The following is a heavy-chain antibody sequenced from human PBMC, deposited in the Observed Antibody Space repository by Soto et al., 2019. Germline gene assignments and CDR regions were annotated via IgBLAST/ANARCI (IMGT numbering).Heavy chain of an antibody. CDR3: ARDAHYYYSGYASLGY. Sequence: QVQLVESGGGVVQPGRSLRLSCAASGFTFSSYGMHWVRQAPGKGLEWAAVIWYDGSNKYYADSVKGRFTISRDNSKNTLYLQMNSLRAEDTAVYYCARDAHYYYSGYASLGYWGQETLVTVSS. CDR1: GFTFSSYG. D-gene: IGHD5-12*01. J-gene: IGHJ4*02. CDR2: IWYDGSNK. V-gene: IGHV3-33*01.